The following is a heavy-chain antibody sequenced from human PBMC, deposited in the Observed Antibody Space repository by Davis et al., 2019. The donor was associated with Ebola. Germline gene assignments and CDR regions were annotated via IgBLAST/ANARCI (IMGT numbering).Heavy chain of an antibody. V-gene: IGHV3-30*02. CDR2: IRYDGSNK. D-gene: IGHD6-13*01. CDR1: GFTFSSYG. CDR3: AKDNLTAAGSSSWYLDY. Sequence: GESLKISCAASGFTFSSYGMHWVRQAPGKGLEWVAFIRYDGSNKYYADSVKGRFTISRDNSKNTLYLQMNSLRAEDTAVYYCAKDNLTAAGSSSWYLDYWGQGTLVTVSS. J-gene: IGHJ4*02.